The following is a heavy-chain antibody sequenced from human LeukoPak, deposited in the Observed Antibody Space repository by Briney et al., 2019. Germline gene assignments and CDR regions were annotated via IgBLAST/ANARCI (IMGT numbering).Heavy chain of an antibody. V-gene: IGHV3-23*01. CDR3: SKVGRVVTAIRFDN. CDR2: ISGSGGST. J-gene: IGHJ4*02. Sequence: GGSLRLSCAASGFTFSSYAMSWVGQAPGKGLEWVSVISGSGGSTYYADSVKGRFTISRDNSKNTLYLQMNSLRAEDTAVYYCSKVGRVVTAIRFDNWGQGTLVTVSS. D-gene: IGHD2-21*02. CDR1: GFTFSSYA.